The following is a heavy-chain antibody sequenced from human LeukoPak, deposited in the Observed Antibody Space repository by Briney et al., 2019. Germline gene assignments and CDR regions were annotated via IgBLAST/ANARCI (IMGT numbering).Heavy chain of an antibody. V-gene: IGHV3-23*01. J-gene: IGHJ4*02. CDR3: AKDRYSSGPTNY. Sequence: GGSLRLSCAASGFTFSSYAMSWVRQVPGKGLEWVSAISGSGGNTYHADSVKGRFTISRDNSKNSLYLQMNSLRAEDTAVYYCAKDRYSSGPTNYWGQGTLVTVSS. D-gene: IGHD6-19*01. CDR1: GFTFSSYA. CDR2: ISGSGGNT.